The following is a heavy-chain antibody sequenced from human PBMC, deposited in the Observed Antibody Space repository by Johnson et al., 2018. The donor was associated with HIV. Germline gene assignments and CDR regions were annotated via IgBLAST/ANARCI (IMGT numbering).Heavy chain of an antibody. J-gene: IGHJ3*01. CDR2: ISGSGGTI. CDR3: ARGSRYTYDNDDAYLLHAFDF. V-gene: IGHV3-11*04. Sequence: QVQLVESGGGLVQPGGSLRLSCAASGFTFSDYYMTWIRQAPGKGLEWVSYISGSGGTIYYADSVKGRFTISRDNAKNSLYLQMNSLRAEDTAVYYCARGSRYTYDNDDAYLLHAFDFWGQGTMVTVSS. D-gene: IGHD3-22*01. CDR1: GFTFSDYY.